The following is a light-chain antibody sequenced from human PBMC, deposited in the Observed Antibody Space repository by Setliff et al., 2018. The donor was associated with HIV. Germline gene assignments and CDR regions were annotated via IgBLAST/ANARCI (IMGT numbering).Light chain of an antibody. J-gene: IGLJ1*01. CDR3: CSYAGSGTLYV. V-gene: IGLV2-23*02. CDR1: SSDVGNYNY. Sequence: SALAQPASVSGSPGQSITISCTGTSSDVGNYNYVSWYQQHPGKAPKVMIYEVTKRPSGVSNRFSGSKSADTASLTISGLQAEDEADYYCCSYAGSGTLYVFGTGTKVTVL. CDR2: EVT.